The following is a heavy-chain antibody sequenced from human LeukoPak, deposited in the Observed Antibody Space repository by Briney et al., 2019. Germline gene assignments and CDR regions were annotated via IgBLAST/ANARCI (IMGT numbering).Heavy chain of an antibody. J-gene: IGHJ6*02. V-gene: IGHV3-23*01. CDR2: ISGSGGST. CDR1: GFIFSSYA. CDR3: AKGYCSSTSCYTYTNYYYYGMDV. D-gene: IGHD2-2*02. Sequence: PGGSLRLSCAASGFIFSSYAMSWVRQAPGKGLEWVSAISGSGGSTYYADSVKGRFTISRDNSKNTLYLQMNSLRAEDTAVYYCAKGYCSSTSCYTYTNYYYYGMDVWGQGTTVTVSS.